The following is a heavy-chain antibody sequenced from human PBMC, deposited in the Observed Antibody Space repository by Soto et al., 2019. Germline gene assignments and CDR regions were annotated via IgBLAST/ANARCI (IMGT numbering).Heavy chain of an antibody. CDR1: GYTFSNYG. D-gene: IGHD2-2*01. Sequence: GASVKVSCKASGYTFSNYGIHWVRQAPGQRLGWMGLINAGNGNTKYSQKFQGRVTLTRDTSASTAYMELSSLRSEDTAVYYCASCPQNCITTSPCCLFFDYWGQGTLVTVSS. CDR3: ASCPQNCITTSPCCLFFDY. CDR2: INAGNGNT. J-gene: IGHJ4*02. V-gene: IGHV1-3*01.